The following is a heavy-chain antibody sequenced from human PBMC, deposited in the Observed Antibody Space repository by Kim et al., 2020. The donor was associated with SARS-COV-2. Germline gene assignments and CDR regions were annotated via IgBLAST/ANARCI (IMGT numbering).Heavy chain of an antibody. CDR3: AKDRHGSGSYYSFDY. Sequence: GGSLRLSCAASGFTFSSYAMSWVRQAPGKGLEWVSAISGSGGSTYYADSEKGRITISRDNSKNTLYLQMNSLRAEDTAVYYCAKDRHGSGSYYSFDYWGQGTLVTVSS. CDR1: GFTFSSYA. J-gene: IGHJ4*02. CDR2: ISGSGGST. D-gene: IGHD3-10*01. V-gene: IGHV3-23*01.